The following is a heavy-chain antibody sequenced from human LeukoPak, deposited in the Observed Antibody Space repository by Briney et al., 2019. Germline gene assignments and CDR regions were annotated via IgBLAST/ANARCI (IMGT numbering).Heavy chain of an antibody. CDR3: ARGDRITMMVEGAFDI. CDR1: GGSFSGYY. V-gene: IGHV4-34*01. CDR2: INHSGST. D-gene: IGHD3-22*01. J-gene: IGHJ3*02. Sequence: PSETLSLTCAVYGGSFSGYYWSWIRQPPGKGLEWIGEINHSGSTNYNPSLKSRVTISVDTSKNQFSLKLSSVTAADTAVYYCARGDRITMMVEGAFDIWGQGTMVTVSS.